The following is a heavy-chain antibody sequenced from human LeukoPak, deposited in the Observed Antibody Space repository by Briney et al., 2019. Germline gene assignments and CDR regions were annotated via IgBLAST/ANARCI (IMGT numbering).Heavy chain of an antibody. CDR1: GYSFSSYW. CDR3: ARHGLEGCSGGRCYTSFHYYGMDV. V-gene: IGHV5-51*01. J-gene: IGHJ6*02. D-gene: IGHD2-15*01. CDR2: NFPGDSDT. Sequence: GESLKISCKGYGYSFSSYWIGWVRQMPGKGLEWMGSNFPGDSDTKYSPSFQGQVTISADKSLSTAYLQWTSLRASDTAIYYCARHGLEGCSGGRCYTSFHYYGMDVWGQGTTVTVSS.